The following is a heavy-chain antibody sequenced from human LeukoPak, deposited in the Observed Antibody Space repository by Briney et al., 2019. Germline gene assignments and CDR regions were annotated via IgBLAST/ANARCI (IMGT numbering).Heavy chain of an antibody. J-gene: IGHJ4*02. V-gene: IGHV4-59*08. CDR1: DGSISSYY. D-gene: IGHD6-13*01. Sequence: SETLSLTCTVSDGSISSYYWSWIRQPPGKGLEWIGYVFYSGSTNYNPSLKSRVTISVDTSKNQFSLKLSSVTAADTAVYYCARHKMYSSSWYDYWGQGTLVTVSS. CDR2: VFYSGST. CDR3: ARHKMYSSSWYDY.